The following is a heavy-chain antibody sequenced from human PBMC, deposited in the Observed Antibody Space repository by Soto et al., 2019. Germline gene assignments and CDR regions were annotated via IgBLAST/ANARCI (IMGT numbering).Heavy chain of an antibody. J-gene: IGHJ6*02. Sequence: QVQLVQSGAEVKKPGASVKVSCKASGYTFTSYDINWVRQATGQGLEWMGWMNPNSGNTGYAQKFQGRVTMTRNTSISTAYMELSSLRSEETAVYYCARGYSNYYYYGMDVWGQGSTVTVSS. CDR1: GYTFTSYD. CDR3: ARGYSNYYYYGMDV. CDR2: MNPNSGNT. D-gene: IGHD4-4*01. V-gene: IGHV1-8*01.